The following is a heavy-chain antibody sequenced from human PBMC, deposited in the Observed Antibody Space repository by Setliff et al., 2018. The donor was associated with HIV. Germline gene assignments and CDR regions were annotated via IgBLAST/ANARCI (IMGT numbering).Heavy chain of an antibody. Sequence: GGSLRLSCAASGFTFSSYGMHWVRQAPGKGLEWVAVISGSGGTTYYADSVKGRFTISRDNSKNTVFLQMNSLRGEDTAVYYCAALKGYSYGRGCFDPWGQGTLVTVSS. V-gene: IGHV3-23*01. J-gene: IGHJ5*02. CDR2: ISGSGGTT. CDR1: GFTFSSYG. D-gene: IGHD5-18*01. CDR3: AALKGYSYGRGCFDP.